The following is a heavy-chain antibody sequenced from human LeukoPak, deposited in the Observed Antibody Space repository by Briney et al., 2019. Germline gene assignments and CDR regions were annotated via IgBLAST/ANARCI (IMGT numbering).Heavy chain of an antibody. CDR3: AMRYYYGSGSPYYFYGLDV. D-gene: IGHD3-10*01. Sequence: SVKVSCKASGDTFSGYGISWVRQAPGQGLERMGGIIPMFVTPNYAQNFQGRVTITADESTSTAYMELSSLRSEDTAVYYCAMRYYYGSGSPYYFYGLDVWGKGTTVTVSS. V-gene: IGHV1-69*13. J-gene: IGHJ6*04. CDR1: GDTFSGYG. CDR2: IIPMFVTP.